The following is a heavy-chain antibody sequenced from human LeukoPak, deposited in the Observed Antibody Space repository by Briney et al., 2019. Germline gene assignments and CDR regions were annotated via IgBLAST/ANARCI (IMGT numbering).Heavy chain of an antibody. CDR2: IYYSGST. Sequence: SETLSLTCTVSGGSISSYYWSWIRQPPGKGLEWIGYIYYSGSTNYNPSLKSRVTISVDTSKNQFSLKLSSVTAADTAVYYCARLGDYPYYYYYMDVWGKGTTVTVSS. J-gene: IGHJ6*03. D-gene: IGHD4-17*01. V-gene: IGHV4-59*01. CDR3: ARLGDYPYYYYYMDV. CDR1: GGSISSYY.